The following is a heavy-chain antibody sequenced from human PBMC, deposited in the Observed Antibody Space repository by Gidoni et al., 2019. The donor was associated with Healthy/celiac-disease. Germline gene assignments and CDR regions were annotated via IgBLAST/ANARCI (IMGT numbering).Heavy chain of an antibody. Sequence: EVHLVETGGGLIQPGGSLRLSCAATGFTGSSNNMSWVRQAPGKGLEWVSVIYSGGSTYYADSVKGRFTISRDNSKNTLYLQMNSLRAEDTAVYYCARDQGATTPRGWFDPWGQGTLVTVSS. V-gene: IGHV3-53*02. CDR2: IYSGGST. D-gene: IGHD1-26*01. CDR3: ARDQGATTPRGWFDP. CDR1: GFTGSSNN. J-gene: IGHJ5*02.